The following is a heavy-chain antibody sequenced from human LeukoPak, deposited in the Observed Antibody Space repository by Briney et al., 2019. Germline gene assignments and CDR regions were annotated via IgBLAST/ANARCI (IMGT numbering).Heavy chain of an antibody. CDR2: ISGSGGST. V-gene: IGHV3-23*01. CDR1: GSTFSSYG. D-gene: IGHD2-15*01. J-gene: IGHJ4*02. Sequence: GGSLRLSCAASGSTFSSYGMSWVRQAPGKGLEWVSAISGSGGSTYYADSVKGRFIISRDNSKNTLYLQMNSLRAEDTAVYYCAKFALRYCSGGSCHPFDYWGQGTLVTVSS. CDR3: AKFALRYCSGGSCHPFDY.